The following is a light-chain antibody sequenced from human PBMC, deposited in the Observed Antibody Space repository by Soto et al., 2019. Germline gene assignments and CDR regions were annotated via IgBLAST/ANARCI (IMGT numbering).Light chain of an antibody. J-gene: IGKJ1*01. CDR2: KAS. CDR1: QSISSW. V-gene: IGKV1-5*03. CDR3: QPYYSRVT. Sequence: DIQMTQSPSTLSASVGDRVTITCRANQSISSWLAWYQRRPGKAPRLLISKASSLESGVPSRFSGGGFGTEFTLTISSLQPDDFETYYCQPYYSRVTFGQGTTVEIK.